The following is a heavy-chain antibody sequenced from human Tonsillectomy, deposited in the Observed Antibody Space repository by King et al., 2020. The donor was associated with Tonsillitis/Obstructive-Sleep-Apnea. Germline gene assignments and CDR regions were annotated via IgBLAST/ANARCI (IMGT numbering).Heavy chain of an antibody. Sequence: DVQLVESGGGLVQPGGSLRLSCAGSGFTFSSNEMSWVRQAPGKGLEWVSYIGSSGGTIYYADSVKGRFTISRDNAKNSLYLQMNSLRAEDTAIYYCARDHDDFWSAYYRPFDYWSQGTLVTVSS. CDR2: IGSSGGTI. CDR1: GFTFSSNE. J-gene: IGHJ4*02. D-gene: IGHD3-3*01. V-gene: IGHV3-48*03. CDR3: ARDHDDFWSAYYRPFDY.